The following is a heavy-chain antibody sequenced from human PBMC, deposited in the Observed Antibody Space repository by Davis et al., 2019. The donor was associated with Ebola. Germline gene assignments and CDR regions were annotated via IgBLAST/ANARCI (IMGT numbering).Heavy chain of an antibody. D-gene: IGHD3-3*01. CDR3: ARTGGFWSGYSKFDP. J-gene: IGHJ5*02. CDR2: INHSGST. CDR1: GGSFSGYY. Sequence: GSLRLSCAVYGGSFSGYYWSWIRQPPGKGLEWIGEINHSGSTNYNPSLKSRVTISVDTSKNQFSLKLSSVTAADTAVYYCARTGGFWSGYSKFDPWGQGTLVTVSS. V-gene: IGHV4-34*01.